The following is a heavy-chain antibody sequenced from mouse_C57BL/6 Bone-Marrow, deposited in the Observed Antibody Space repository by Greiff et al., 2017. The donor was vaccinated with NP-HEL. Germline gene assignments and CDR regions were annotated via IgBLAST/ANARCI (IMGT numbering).Heavy chain of an antibody. D-gene: IGHD1-1*02. V-gene: IGHV1-66*01. CDR2: IYPGSGNT. CDR1: GYSFTSYY. CDR3: ARWCGYYAMDY. Sequence: VQVVESGPELVKPGASVKISCKASGYSFTSYYIHWVKQRPGQGLEWIGWIYPGSGNTKYNEKFKGKATLTADTSSSTAYMQLSSLTSEDSAVYYCARWCGYYAMDYWGQGTSVTVSS. J-gene: IGHJ4*01.